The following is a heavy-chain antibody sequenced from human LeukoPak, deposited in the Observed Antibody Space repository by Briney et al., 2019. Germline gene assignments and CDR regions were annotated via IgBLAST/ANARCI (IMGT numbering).Heavy chain of an antibody. D-gene: IGHD3-10*01. CDR1: GFTFSSYA. Sequence: GGSLRLSCAGSGFTFSSYAMSWVRQAAGKGLEWVSAISGGGGSTVYADSVKGRFTISRDNSKNTLYLQMNSLRAEDTAVYYCARDGIGLGAFDIWGQGTMVTVSS. CDR3: ARDGIGLGAFDI. J-gene: IGHJ3*02. V-gene: IGHV3-23*01. CDR2: ISGGGGST.